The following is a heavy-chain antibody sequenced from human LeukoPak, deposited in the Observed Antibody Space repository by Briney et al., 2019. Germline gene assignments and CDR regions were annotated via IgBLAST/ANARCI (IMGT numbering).Heavy chain of an antibody. CDR2: VSYDGSIK. D-gene: IGHD6-19*01. CDR3: ARDHYSSGPYYFDY. V-gene: IGHV3-30-3*01. CDR1: GFTFSSYA. J-gene: IGHJ4*02. Sequence: TRGSLRLSCAASGFTFSSYALHWVRQAPNKGLEWVAIVSYDGSIKYYAESVKGRFTISRDNSKNALYLQMNSLRVEDTAVYYCARDHYSSGPYYFDYWGQGTLFTVSS.